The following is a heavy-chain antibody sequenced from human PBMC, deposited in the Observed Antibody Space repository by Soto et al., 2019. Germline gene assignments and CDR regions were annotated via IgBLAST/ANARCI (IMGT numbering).Heavy chain of an antibody. CDR2: IYWDDDK. CDR3: AHIPNYYQYDWFDP. D-gene: IGHD3-16*01. J-gene: IGHJ5*02. Sequence: QITLKESGPTLEKPTQTLTLTCTISGFSLTTRGVGVGWIRQPPGKALECLALIYWDDDKRYSPSLQSRLSLTKDTSKNQVVLTMTNVDPVDTATYYCAHIPNYYQYDWFDPWGQGTLVSVSS. CDR1: GFSLTTRGVG. V-gene: IGHV2-5*02.